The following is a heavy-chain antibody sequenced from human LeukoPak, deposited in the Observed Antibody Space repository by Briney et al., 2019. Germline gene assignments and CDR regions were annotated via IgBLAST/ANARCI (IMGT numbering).Heavy chain of an antibody. J-gene: IGHJ4*02. Sequence: PGGSLRLFCAASGFTFNSYWMSWVRQAPGKGLGWVASIKQDGSEKYYVDSVKGRFTISRDNAKNSLYLQMNSLRAEDTAVYYCARLIAARTIYDYWGQGTLVTVSS. D-gene: IGHD6-6*01. CDR1: GFTFNSYW. V-gene: IGHV3-7*01. CDR3: ARLIAARTIYDY. CDR2: IKQDGSEK.